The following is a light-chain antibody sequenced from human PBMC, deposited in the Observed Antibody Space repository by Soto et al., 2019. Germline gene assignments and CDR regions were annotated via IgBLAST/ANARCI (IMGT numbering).Light chain of an antibody. J-gene: IGKJ5*01. CDR2: GAS. V-gene: IGKV3-20*01. CDR3: QQYEGT. CDR1: QSVSSSY. Sequence: EILFSQSPGTPSLSPVERATPSCRASQSVSSSYLAWYQQKPGQAPRLLIYGASSRATGIPDRFSGSGSGTDFTLTISGLEPEDFAVYYCQQYEGTFGQGTRLEIK.